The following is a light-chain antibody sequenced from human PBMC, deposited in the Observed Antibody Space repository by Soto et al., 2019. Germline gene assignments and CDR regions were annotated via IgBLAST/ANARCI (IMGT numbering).Light chain of an antibody. V-gene: IGLV2-14*01. CDR2: EVS. CDR1: SSDTAGYNY. CDR3: SSYTTSNTPLYV. Sequence: QSALTQPASVSGSPGQSITISCTGTSSDTAGYNYVSWYQQHPGKAHKLMIYEVSNRPSGVSNRFSGSQSGNTASLTISGLQAEDEANYYCSSYTTSNTPLYVFGTGTKLTVL. J-gene: IGLJ1*01.